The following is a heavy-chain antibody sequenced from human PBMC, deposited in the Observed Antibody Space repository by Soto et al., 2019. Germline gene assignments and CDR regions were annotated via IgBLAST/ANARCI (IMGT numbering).Heavy chain of an antibody. CDR1: GYTFSRYG. V-gene: IGHV1-18*01. Sequence: GASVKVSCKASGYTFSRYGISWVRQAPGQGLEWMGWVSGYNGDTKYAQKVQGRVTMTVDTSTYTAYMELRSLTSDDTAKYYCAKNGQPPYYYYVMDVWGQGTTVTVSS. D-gene: IGHD2-8*01. CDR2: VSGYNGDT. CDR3: AKNGQPPYYYYVMDV. J-gene: IGHJ6*02.